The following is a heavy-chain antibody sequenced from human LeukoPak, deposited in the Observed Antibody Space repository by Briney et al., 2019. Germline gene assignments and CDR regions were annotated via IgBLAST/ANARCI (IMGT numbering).Heavy chain of an antibody. D-gene: IGHD2-2*01. Sequence: PGGSLRLSCAASGFTFSSYAMHWVRQAPGKGLEWVEVIWYDGSNKYYADSVKGRFTISRDNSKNTLYLQMNSLRAEDTAVYYCARDIVVVPAALGYWGQGTLVTVSS. CDR2: IWYDGSNK. V-gene: IGHV3-33*08. J-gene: IGHJ4*02. CDR1: GFTFSSYA. CDR3: ARDIVVVPAALGY.